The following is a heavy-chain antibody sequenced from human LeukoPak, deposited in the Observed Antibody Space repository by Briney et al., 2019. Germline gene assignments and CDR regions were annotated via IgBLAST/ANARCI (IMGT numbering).Heavy chain of an antibody. Sequence: GGSLRLSCAASGFTFSSYEMNWVRQAPGKGLEWVSYISSSGNTIYYADSVKGRFTISRDNAKNSLYLQMNSLRAEDTAVYYCSIAWVGRDVWGQGTTVTVSS. V-gene: IGHV3-48*03. CDR2: ISSSGNTI. D-gene: IGHD1-26*01. J-gene: IGHJ6*02. CDR3: SIAWVGRDV. CDR1: GFTFSSYE.